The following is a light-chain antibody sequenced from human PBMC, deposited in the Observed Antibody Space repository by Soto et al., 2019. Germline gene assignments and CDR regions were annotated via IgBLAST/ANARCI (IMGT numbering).Light chain of an antibody. CDR3: QQRSKGLT. V-gene: IGKV3-11*01. Sequence: EIVLTQSPATLSLSPEERATLSCRASQSVSSYLAWYQQKPGQAPRLLIYDASNRATGIPARFSGSGSGTDFTLTISSLEPEDFAVYYCQQRSKGLTFGGGTKVDIK. J-gene: IGKJ4*01. CDR2: DAS. CDR1: QSVSSY.